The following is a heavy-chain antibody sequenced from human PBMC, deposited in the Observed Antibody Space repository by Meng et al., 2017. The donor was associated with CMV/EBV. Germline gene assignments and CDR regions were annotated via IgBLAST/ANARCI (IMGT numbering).Heavy chain of an antibody. D-gene: IGHD3-3*01. CDR1: GFTFSSYW. V-gene: IGHV3-7*01. J-gene: IGHJ4*02. CDR3: ARDRHDFWSGYSDY. Sequence: GESLKISCAASGFTFSSYWMSWVRQAPGKGLEWVANIKQDGSEKYYVDSVKGRFTISRDNAKNSLYLQMNSLRAEDTAVYYCARDRHDFWSGYSDYWGQGTLVTVSS. CDR2: IKQDGSEK.